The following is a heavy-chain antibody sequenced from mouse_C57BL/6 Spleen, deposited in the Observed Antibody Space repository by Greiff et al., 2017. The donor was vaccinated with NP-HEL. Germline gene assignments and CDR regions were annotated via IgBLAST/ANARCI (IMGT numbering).Heavy chain of an antibody. CDR3: ARWRYYGSSYVAYYAMDY. J-gene: IGHJ4*01. V-gene: IGHV1-78*01. CDR2: IYPRDGST. D-gene: IGHD1-1*01. Sequence: QVQLKESDAELVKPGASVKISCKVSGYTFTDHTIHWMKQRPEQGLEWIGYIYPRDGSTKYNEKFKGKATLTADKSSSTAYMQLNSLTSEDSAVYFCARWRYYGSSYVAYYAMDYWGQGTSVTVSS. CDR1: GYTFTDHT.